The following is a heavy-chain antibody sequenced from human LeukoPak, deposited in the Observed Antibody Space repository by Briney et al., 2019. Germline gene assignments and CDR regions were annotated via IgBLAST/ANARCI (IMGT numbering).Heavy chain of an antibody. Sequence: QPGGSLRLSCAASGFTFSHYNMNWVRQAPGKGLEWVSYISSRSSTIHYADSVKGRFTISRDNAKNSLYLQMNSLRVEDTAVYYCARTMWGFDYWGQGTLVTVSS. CDR3: ARTMWGFDY. J-gene: IGHJ4*02. CDR1: GFTFSHYN. CDR2: ISSRSSTI. V-gene: IGHV3-48*01. D-gene: IGHD7-27*01.